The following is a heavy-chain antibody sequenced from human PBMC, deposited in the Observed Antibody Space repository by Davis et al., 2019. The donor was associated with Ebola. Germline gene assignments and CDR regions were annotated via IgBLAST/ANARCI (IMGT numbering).Heavy chain of an antibody. D-gene: IGHD3-10*01. CDR2: IWYAGRNK. CDR1: GFTFSSYG. J-gene: IGHJ4*02. CDR3: ARDLERLWFGELLYRGFDY. Sequence: GESLKISCAASGFTFSSYGMHWVRQAPGKGLEWVAVIWYAGRNKYYADSVKGRFTISRDNSKNTLYLQMNSLRAEDTAVYYCARDLERLWFGELLYRGFDYWGQGTLVTVSS. V-gene: IGHV3-33*01.